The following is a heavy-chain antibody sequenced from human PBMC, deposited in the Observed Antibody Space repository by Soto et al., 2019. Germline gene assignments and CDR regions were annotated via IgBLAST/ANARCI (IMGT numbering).Heavy chain of an antibody. CDR2: IYYSGSP. CDR1: GGSISSGGYY. V-gene: IGHV4-31*03. Sequence: PSETMSLTCTVSGGSISSGGYYWSWIRQHPGKGLECIGYIYYSGSPYYSPSLKSRVTISVDTSKNQFSLKLSSVTAADTAVYYCARPVSSSKGMDVWGQGTTVTVSS. J-gene: IGHJ6*02. CDR3: ARPVSSSKGMDV. D-gene: IGHD6-6*01.